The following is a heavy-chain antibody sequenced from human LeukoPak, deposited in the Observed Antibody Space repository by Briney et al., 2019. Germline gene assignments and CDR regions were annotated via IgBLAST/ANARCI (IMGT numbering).Heavy chain of an antibody. CDR2: IYISGST. J-gene: IGHJ4*02. D-gene: IGHD4-23*01. CDR3: ARVGVDYSGNIIKYFFDY. CDR1: GGSISSSSYY. Sequence: PSETLSLTCTVSGGSISSSSYYWSWIRQPAGKGLEWIGRIYISGSTNYNPSLKSRVTMSVDTSKNQFSLKSSPVTAADTAVYYCARVGVDYSGNIIKYFFDYWGQGTLVTVSS. V-gene: IGHV4-61*02.